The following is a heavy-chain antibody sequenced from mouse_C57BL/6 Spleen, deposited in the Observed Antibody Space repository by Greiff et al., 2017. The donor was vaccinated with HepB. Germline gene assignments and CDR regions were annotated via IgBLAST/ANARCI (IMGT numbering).Heavy chain of an antibody. Sequence: VQLQQSGAELARPGASVKMSCTASGYTFTSYTMHWVQQRPGQGLEWIGYINPSSGYTKYNQKFKDKGTLTADKSSSTAYMQLSSLTSEDSAVYYCAREMIYYFGYWGPGTTLTVSS. CDR3: AREMIYYFGY. J-gene: IGHJ2*01. V-gene: IGHV1-4*01. CDR2: INPSSGYT. CDR1: GYTFTSYT. D-gene: IGHD2-4*01.